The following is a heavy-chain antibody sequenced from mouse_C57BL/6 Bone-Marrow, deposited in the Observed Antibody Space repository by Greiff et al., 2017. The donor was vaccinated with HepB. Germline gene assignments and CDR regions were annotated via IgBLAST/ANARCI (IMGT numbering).Heavy chain of an antibody. J-gene: IGHJ3*01. D-gene: IGHD3-2*02. CDR3: ARGGLRLLAWFAY. V-gene: IGHV3-6*01. CDR2: ISYDGSN. CDR1: GYSITSGYY. Sequence: VQLQQSGPGLVKPSQSLSLTCSVTGYSITSGYYWTWIRQFPGNKLEWMGYISYDGSNNYNPSLKNRISITRDTSKNQFFLKLNSVTTEDTATYYCARGGLRLLAWFAYWGQGTLVTVSA.